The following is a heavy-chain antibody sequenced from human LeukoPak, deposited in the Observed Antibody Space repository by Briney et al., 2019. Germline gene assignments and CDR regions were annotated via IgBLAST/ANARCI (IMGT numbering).Heavy chain of an antibody. J-gene: IGHJ4*02. D-gene: IGHD4-17*01. CDR3: ARDAWMTTVTTDY. CDR2: INHSGST. CDR1: GGSFSGYY. V-gene: IGHV4-34*01. Sequence: SETLSLTCAVYGGSFSGYYWSWIRQPPGKGLEWIGGINHSGSTNYNPSLKSRVTISVDTSKNQFSLKLSSVTAADTAVYYCARDAWMTTVTTDYWGQGTLVTVSS.